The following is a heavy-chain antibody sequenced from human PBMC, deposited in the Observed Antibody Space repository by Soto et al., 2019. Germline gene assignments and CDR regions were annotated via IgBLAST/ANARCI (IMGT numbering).Heavy chain of an antibody. CDR2: INWNDDK. D-gene: IGHD3-22*01. CDR3: ARSGHNSGFFYYDY. V-gene: IGHV2-5*01. CDR1: GFSLSSTGVG. Sequence: QITLKESGPTLVKVTQTVTLTCTFSGFSLSSTGVGVGWIRQPPGTALEGLALINWNDDKRYNPSRKSRLTITEDTSKNQGVLTMTNMDPVDTATYYCARSGHNSGFFYYDYWGQGTLVTVS. J-gene: IGHJ4*02.